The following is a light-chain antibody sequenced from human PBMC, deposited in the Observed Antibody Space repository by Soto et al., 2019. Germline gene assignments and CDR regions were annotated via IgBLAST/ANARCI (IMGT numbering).Light chain of an antibody. J-gene: IGKJ1*01. CDR3: QQFGSSPRT. V-gene: IGKV3-20*01. CDR1: QSVGSDY. Sequence: EIVLTQSPDTLSLSPGERASLPCRASQSVGSDYVAWYQHRPGQPPRLLFSGIFRRASGVPDRFSGSGSGTDFSLTISRLEPEDSAVYVCQQFGSSPRTFGQGTKVEIK. CDR2: GIF.